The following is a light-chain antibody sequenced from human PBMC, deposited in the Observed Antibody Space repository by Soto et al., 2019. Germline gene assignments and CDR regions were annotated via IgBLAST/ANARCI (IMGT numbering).Light chain of an antibody. V-gene: IGLV2-14*01. Sequence: QSVLTQPASVSGSPGQSITISCTGTSSDVGGYNYVSWYQQHPGKAPKLMIYEVTNRPSGVSDRFSGSRSGNTASLTISGLQAEYESDYYCCSYTSSSTCVFGGGTKLTVL. CDR2: EVT. J-gene: IGLJ3*02. CDR3: CSYTSSSTCV. CDR1: SSDVGGYNY.